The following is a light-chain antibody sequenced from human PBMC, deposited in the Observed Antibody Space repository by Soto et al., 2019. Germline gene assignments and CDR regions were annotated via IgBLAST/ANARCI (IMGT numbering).Light chain of an antibody. J-gene: IGKJ3*01. Sequence: EIVLTQSPSTLSLSPGERATLSCRASQSVTSNCLACGRRKPGHALRLGIYGASSRATGIPDRFSGSGSGTDFTLTISRLEPEDFAVYICQKYGRSHLGTFGHGTKVDI. CDR1: QSVTSNC. V-gene: IGKV3-20*01. CDR3: QKYGRSHLGT. CDR2: GAS.